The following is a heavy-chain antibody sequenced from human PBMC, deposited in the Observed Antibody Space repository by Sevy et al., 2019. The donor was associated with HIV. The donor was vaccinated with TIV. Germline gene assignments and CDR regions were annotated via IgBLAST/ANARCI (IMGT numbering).Heavy chain of an antibody. D-gene: IGHD3-3*01. J-gene: IGHJ4*02. Sequence: GGSLRLSCAASGFTFSSYAMNWVRQAPGNGLEWVSDISGSGGSTYYADSVKGRFTISRDNSKNTLYLQMNSLRAEDTAVYYCAGIFGDLFDYWGQGTLVTVSS. CDR2: ISGSGGST. CDR3: AGIFGDLFDY. CDR1: GFTFSSYA. V-gene: IGHV3-23*01.